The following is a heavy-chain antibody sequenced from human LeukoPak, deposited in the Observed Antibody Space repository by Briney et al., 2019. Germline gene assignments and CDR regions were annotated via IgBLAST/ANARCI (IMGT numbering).Heavy chain of an antibody. Sequence: GGSLRHSCAASGFTFSSYAMSWVRQAPGKGLEWVSAISGSGGSTYYADSVKGRFTISRDNSKNTLYLQMNSLRAEDTAVYYCAKALRITMIVAGFDYWGQGTLVTVSS. J-gene: IGHJ4*02. CDR1: GFTFSSYA. D-gene: IGHD3-22*01. V-gene: IGHV3-23*01. CDR2: ISGSGGST. CDR3: AKALRITMIVAGFDY.